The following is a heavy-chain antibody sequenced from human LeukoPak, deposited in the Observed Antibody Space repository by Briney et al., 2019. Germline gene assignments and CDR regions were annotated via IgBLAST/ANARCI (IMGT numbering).Heavy chain of an antibody. Sequence: SETLSLTCTVSGGPISSSYWSWIRQPPGKGLEWIGYIYYSGTTNYNPSLESRVTISVDTSKNQFSLRLGSVTAADTAVYYCASLSDSSGYYFGYWGQGMLVTVSS. CDR3: ASLSDSSGYYFGY. D-gene: IGHD3-22*01. V-gene: IGHV4-59*01. CDR2: IYYSGTT. J-gene: IGHJ4*02. CDR1: GGPISSSY.